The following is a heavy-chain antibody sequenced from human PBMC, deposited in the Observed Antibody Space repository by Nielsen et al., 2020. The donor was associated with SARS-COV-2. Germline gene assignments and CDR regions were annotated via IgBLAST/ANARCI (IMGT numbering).Heavy chain of an antibody. D-gene: IGHD3-22*01. Sequence: WVRQAPGQGLEWMGWISAYNGNTNYAQKLQGRVTMTTDTSTSTAYMELRSLRSDDTAVYYCAGAFYSDSRGFSHDAFDVWGQGTMVTVSS. CDR3: AGAFYSDSRGFSHDAFDV. CDR2: ISAYNGNT. J-gene: IGHJ3*01. V-gene: IGHV1-18*01.